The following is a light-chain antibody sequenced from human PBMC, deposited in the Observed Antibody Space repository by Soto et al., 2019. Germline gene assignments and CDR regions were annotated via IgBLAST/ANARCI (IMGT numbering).Light chain of an antibody. Sequence: EIVMTQSPATLSVSPGERATLSCRASQSVSSNLAWYQQKPGQAPRLLIYGASTRATVIPARFSGSGSGTEFTLTIRCLPSEDFAVYYCQQYNNWPRTIGQGTKVEIK. CDR1: QSVSSN. V-gene: IGKV3-15*01. CDR2: GAS. CDR3: QQYNNWPRT. J-gene: IGKJ1*01.